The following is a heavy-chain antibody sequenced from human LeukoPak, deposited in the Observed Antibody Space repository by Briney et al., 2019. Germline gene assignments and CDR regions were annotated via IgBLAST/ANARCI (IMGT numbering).Heavy chain of an antibody. D-gene: IGHD4-11*01. CDR3: AKRRDSLGLQWGTFDY. CDR1: GGTFSGYS. CDR2: IIPIFGTA. V-gene: IGHV1-69*06. Sequence: GASVNVSCKASGGTFSGYSISWVRQAPGQGLEWMGGIIPIFGTANYAQKFLGRVTITADKSTSTAYMELSSLRSEDTAVYYCAKRRDSLGLQWGTFDYWGQGTLVTASS. J-gene: IGHJ4*02.